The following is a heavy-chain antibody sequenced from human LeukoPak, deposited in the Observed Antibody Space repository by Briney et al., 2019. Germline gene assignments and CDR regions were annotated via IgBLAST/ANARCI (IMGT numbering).Heavy chain of an antibody. Sequence: GGSLRLSWAASGFTFSDYYMSWIRQAPGEGLEWVSYISSSGSTIYYADSVKGRFTISRDNAKNSLYLQMNSLRAEDTAVYYCASPVGCSGGSCYSYGSFDYWGQGTLVTVSS. CDR2: ISSSGSTI. D-gene: IGHD2-15*01. V-gene: IGHV3-11*04. J-gene: IGHJ4*02. CDR3: ASPVGCSGGSCYSYGSFDY. CDR1: GFTFSDYY.